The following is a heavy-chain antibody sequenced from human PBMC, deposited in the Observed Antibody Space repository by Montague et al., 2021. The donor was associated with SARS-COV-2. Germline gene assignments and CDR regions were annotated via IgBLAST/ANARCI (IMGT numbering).Heavy chain of an antibody. V-gene: IGHV3-30-3*01. D-gene: IGHD3-16*01. Sequence: SQRLSCAASGFTFSSYAMHWVRQAPGKGLEWVAVISYDGSNKYYADSVKGRFTISRDNSKNTLYLQMNSLRAEDTAVYYCARDFSYIENWGYYYMDVWGKGTTVTVSS. CDR3: ARDFSYIENWGYYYMDV. CDR1: GFTFSSYA. CDR2: ISYDGSNK. J-gene: IGHJ6*03.